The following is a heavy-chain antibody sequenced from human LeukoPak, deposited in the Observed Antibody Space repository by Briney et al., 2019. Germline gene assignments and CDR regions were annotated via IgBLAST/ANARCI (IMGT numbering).Heavy chain of an antibody. J-gene: IGHJ3*01. Sequence: SETLSLTCTVSGGSTSNFYWNWIRQPPGKGLEWIGFMFYSGITNYNPSLNRRVTISIDRSKNQFSLQLSSVTAADTAVYYCARGRAAWGFDVWGQGTMVTVSS. D-gene: IGHD3-16*01. CDR2: MFYSGIT. CDR1: GGSTSNFY. CDR3: ARGRAAWGFDV. V-gene: IGHV4-59*01.